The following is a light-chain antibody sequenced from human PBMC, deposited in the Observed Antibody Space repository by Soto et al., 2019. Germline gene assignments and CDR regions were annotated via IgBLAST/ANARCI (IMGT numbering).Light chain of an antibody. CDR2: GAH. CDR1: QSVSSSY. Sequence: EIVLTQSPGTLSLSPGERATLSCRASQSVSSSYLAWYQQKPGQAPRLLIYGAHSRATGIPDRFRCSGSGTDFTLTISRLEPEDFAVYYCQQYGSSRFTFGPGTKVDIK. CDR3: QQYGSSRFT. J-gene: IGKJ3*01. V-gene: IGKV3-20*01.